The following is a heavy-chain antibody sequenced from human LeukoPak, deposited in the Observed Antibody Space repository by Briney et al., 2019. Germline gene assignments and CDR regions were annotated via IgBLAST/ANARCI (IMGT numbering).Heavy chain of an antibody. J-gene: IGHJ4*02. CDR2: INHSGST. D-gene: IGHD3-3*02. CDR1: GGSFSGYY. V-gene: IGHV4-34*01. CDR3: ARGFSSFAYDY. Sequence: PSETLSLTCAVYGGSFSGYYWGWIRQPPGKGLEWIGEINHSGSTNYNPSLKSRVTISVDTSKNQFSLKLSSVTAADTAVYYCARGFSSFAYDYWGQGTLVTVSS.